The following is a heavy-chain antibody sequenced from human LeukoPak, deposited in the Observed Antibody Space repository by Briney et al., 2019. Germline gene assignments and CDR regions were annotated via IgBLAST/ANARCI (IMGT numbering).Heavy chain of an antibody. CDR3: AKGDTYHSSGYYDY. CDR2: ISGSGGST. V-gene: IGHV3-23*01. Sequence: GGSLRLSCAASGFTFSSYAMSWVRQAPGKGLEWVSAISGSGGSTYYADPVKGRFTISRDNSKNALYLQMNSLRAEDTAVYYCAKGDTYHSSGYYDYWGQGTLVTVSS. J-gene: IGHJ4*02. D-gene: IGHD3-22*01. CDR1: GFTFSSYA.